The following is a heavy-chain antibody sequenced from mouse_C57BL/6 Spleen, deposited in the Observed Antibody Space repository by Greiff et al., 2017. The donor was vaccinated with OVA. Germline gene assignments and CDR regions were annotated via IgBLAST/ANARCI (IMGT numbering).Heavy chain of an antibody. D-gene: IGHD2-4*01. CDR2: ISSGGDYI. CDR1: GFTFSSYA. Sequence: EVHLVESGEGLVKPGGSLKLSCAASGFTFSSYAMSWVRQTPEKRLEWVAYISSGGDYIYYADTVKGRFTISRDNARNTLYLQMSSLKSEDTAMYYCTGGIRDYAMDYWGQGTSVTVSS. V-gene: IGHV5-9-1*02. CDR3: TGGIRDYAMDY. J-gene: IGHJ4*01.